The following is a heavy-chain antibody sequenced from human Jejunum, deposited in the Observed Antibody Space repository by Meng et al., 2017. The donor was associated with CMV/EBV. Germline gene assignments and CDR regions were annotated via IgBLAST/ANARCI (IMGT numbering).Heavy chain of an antibody. D-gene: IGHD3/OR15-3a*01. CDR1: GFTFSSYS. CDR3: ARSPGGLRAEYFQH. V-gene: IGHV3-23*01. J-gene: IGHJ1*01. CDR2: ISGNGATT. Sequence: SGFTFSSYSLSWVRQAPGKGLEWVSTISGNGATTHYADSVKGRFTMSRDNSKNTLYLQMNSLRVEDTAIYYCARSPGGLRAEYFQHWGQGTLVTVSS.